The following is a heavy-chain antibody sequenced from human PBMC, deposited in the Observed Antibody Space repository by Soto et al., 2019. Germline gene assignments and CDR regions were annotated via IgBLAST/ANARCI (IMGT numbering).Heavy chain of an antibody. CDR2: ISGSGGST. V-gene: IGHV3-23*01. Sequence: PGGSLRLSCAASGFTFSSYAMSWVRQAPGKGLEWVSAISGSGGSTYYADSVKGRFTISRDNSKNTLYLQMNSLRAEDTAVYYCAKGVSPPHKAPLLWFGEPSWGIDYWGQGTLVTVSS. D-gene: IGHD3-10*01. J-gene: IGHJ4*02. CDR1: GFTFSSYA. CDR3: AKGVSPPHKAPLLWFGEPSWGIDY.